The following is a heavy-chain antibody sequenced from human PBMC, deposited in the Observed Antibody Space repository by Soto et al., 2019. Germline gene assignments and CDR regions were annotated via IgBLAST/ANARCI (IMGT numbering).Heavy chain of an antibody. V-gene: IGHV1-8*01. CDR2: MNPNSGNT. CDR1: GYTFKNYD. CDR3: ARAPVYGGNGWLDP. D-gene: IGHD2-15*01. J-gene: IGHJ5*02. Sequence: QVQLVQSGAEVKRPGASVMVSCRATGYTFKNYDINWVRQATGQGLEWMGRMNPNSGNTGYAQTFQGRVTMTRNTSISTAYLELSSLRSEDTAVYYCARAPVYGGNGWLDPWGQGTLVTVSS.